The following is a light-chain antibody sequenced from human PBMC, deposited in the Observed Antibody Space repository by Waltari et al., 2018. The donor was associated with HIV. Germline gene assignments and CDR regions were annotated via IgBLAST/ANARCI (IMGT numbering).Light chain of an antibody. CDR3: QQYNNWGT. Sequence: EIVMTQSPATLSVSPGERATLSCRASPSVSRNLAWYQQKPGQAPRLLSYGASTRATGIPAMFSGSGSGTEFTLTISSLQSEDFAVYYCQQYNNWGTVGQGTKVEIK. J-gene: IGKJ1*01. CDR2: GAS. CDR1: PSVSRN. V-gene: IGKV3-15*01.